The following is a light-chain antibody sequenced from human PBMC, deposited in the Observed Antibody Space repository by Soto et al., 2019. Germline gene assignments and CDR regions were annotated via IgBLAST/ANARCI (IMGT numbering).Light chain of an antibody. CDR3: NSYAASNNLGV. CDR2: EVS. V-gene: IGLV2-8*01. J-gene: IGLJ2*01. CDR1: SSDVGGYNY. Sequence: QSALTQPPSASGSPGQSVTISCIGTSSDVGGYNYVSWYQQHPGKAPKLMIYEVSKRPSGVPDRFSGSKSGNTASLTVSGLQAEVEADYYCNSYAASNNLGVFGGGTKLTVL.